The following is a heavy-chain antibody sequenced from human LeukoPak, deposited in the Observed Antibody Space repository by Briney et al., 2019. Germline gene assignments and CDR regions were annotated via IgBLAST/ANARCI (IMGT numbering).Heavy chain of an antibody. J-gene: IGHJ6*03. CDR3: ARAAVAYCGGDCYMDV. Sequence: SVKVSCKXSGGTFSSYAISWVRQAPGQGLEWVGGIIPIFGTANYAQKFQGRVAITTDESTSTAYMELSSLRSEDTAVYYCARAAVAYCGGDCYMDVWGKGTTVTVSS. V-gene: IGHV1-69*05. D-gene: IGHD2-21*01. CDR2: IIPIFGTA. CDR1: GGTFSSYA.